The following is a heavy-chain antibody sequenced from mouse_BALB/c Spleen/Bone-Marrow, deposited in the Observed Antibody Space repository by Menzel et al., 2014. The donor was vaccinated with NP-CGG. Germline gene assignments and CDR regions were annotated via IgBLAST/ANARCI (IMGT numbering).Heavy chain of an antibody. CDR1: GFDFSRYW. D-gene: IGHD1-2*01. CDR2: INPDGNTI. V-gene: IGHV4-1*02. CDR3: ARLGYYGSFAY. J-gene: IGHJ3*01. Sequence: EVMLVESGGGLVQPGGSLKLSCAASGFDFSRYWMSWVRQAPGKGLEWIGEINPDGNTINYTPSLKDKFIISRDNAKNTLYLQMSKVRSEDTALYYCARLGYYGSFAYWGQGTLVTVSA.